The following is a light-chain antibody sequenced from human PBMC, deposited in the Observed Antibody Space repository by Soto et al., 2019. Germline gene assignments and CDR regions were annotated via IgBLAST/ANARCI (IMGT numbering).Light chain of an antibody. CDR3: QPYNNWPLT. Sequence: EILLTQSPSTLSVSLGGRATLSCRASQSVSTDLAWYKQRPGQAPRLLIFGASNRATGVPTRFSGSRSGAEFTLTINSLKSEDFEVYYCQPYNNWPLTFGGGTKVDIK. CDR2: GAS. CDR1: QSVSTD. J-gene: IGKJ4*01. V-gene: IGKV3-15*01.